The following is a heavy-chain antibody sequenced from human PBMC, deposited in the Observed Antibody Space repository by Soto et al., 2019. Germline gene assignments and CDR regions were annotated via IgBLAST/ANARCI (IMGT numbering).Heavy chain of an antibody. D-gene: IGHD3-22*01. CDR3: ARWAHYYDSSGYSDY. CDR2: IIPIFGTA. CDR1: GGTFSSYA. Sequence: QVQLVQSGAEVKKPGSSVKVSCRASGGTFSSYAISWVRQAPGQGLEWMGGIIPIFGTANYAQKFQGRVTITADESTSTAYMKLSSLRYEDTAVYYCARWAHYYDSSGYSDYWGHGTLVTVSS. V-gene: IGHV1-69*01. J-gene: IGHJ4*01.